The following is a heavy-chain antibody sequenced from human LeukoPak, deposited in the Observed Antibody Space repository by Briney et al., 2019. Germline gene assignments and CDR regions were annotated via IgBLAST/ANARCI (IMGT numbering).Heavy chain of an antibody. CDR1: GFTVSSNY. J-gene: IGHJ6*02. V-gene: IGHV3-53*05. D-gene: IGHD3-10*01. Sequence: GGSLRLSCAASGFTVSSNYMSWVRQAPGKGLEWVSVIYSGGSTYYADSVKGRFTISRDNSKNTLYLQMNSLRGEDTAVYYCARGDYDLSGSYHYGMDVWGQGTTVTVSS. CDR3: ARGDYDLSGSYHYGMDV. CDR2: IYSGGST.